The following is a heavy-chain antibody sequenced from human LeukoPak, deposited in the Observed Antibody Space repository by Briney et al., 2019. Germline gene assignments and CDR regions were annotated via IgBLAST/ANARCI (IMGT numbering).Heavy chain of an antibody. D-gene: IGHD3-10*01. CDR1: GYSFTSYW. Sequence: GGSLKISCKGSGYSFTSYWIGWVRQMPGKGREWMGIIYPGDSATRYSPSFQGQVTISADKSISTAYLQWSSLKASDTAMYYCARQIRSSVNAFDIWGQGTMVTVSS. J-gene: IGHJ3*02. CDR2: IYPGDSAT. V-gene: IGHV5-51*01. CDR3: ARQIRSSVNAFDI.